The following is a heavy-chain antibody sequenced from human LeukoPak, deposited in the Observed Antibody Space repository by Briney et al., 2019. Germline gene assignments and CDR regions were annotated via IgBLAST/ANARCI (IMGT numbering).Heavy chain of an antibody. CDR3: ARQHAVAGRGDFDC. CDR1: GLTFSSYE. CDR2: ISSSGSTI. D-gene: IGHD6-19*01. J-gene: IGHJ4*02. V-gene: IGHV3-48*03. Sequence: GGSLRLFCAASGLTFSSYEMNWVRQAPGKGLEWVSYISSSGSTIYYADSVKGRFTISRDNAKNSLYLQMNSLRAEDTAVYYCARQHAVAGRGDFDCWGQGTLVTVSS.